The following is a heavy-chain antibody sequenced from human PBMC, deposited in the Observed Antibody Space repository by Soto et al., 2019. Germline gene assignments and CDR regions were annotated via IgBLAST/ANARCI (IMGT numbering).Heavy chain of an antibody. Sequence: GGSLRLSCAASGFTFSSYAMHWVRQAPGKGLEWVALLSYDGFNKYYADSVKGRFTISRDNAKNSLYLQMNSLRAEDTAVYYCARDSITYYYDSSGYPKGPEGYYGMDVWGQGTTVTVSS. CDR1: GFTFSSYA. CDR2: LSYDGFNK. V-gene: IGHV3-30-3*01. D-gene: IGHD3-22*01. CDR3: ARDSITYYYDSSGYPKGPEGYYGMDV. J-gene: IGHJ6*02.